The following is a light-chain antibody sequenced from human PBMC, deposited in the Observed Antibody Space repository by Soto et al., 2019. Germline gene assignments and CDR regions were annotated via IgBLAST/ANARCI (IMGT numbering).Light chain of an antibody. CDR3: QQTYSNLWT. CDR2: AAS. V-gene: IGKV1-39*01. CDR1: LPISNY. Sequence: DIQMTQSPSSLSASVGDRVTINRRASLPISNYLAWYQQKQGTAPKLLIYAASTLHTGVPSRFSGRGSGTDLTININNLQREDVEDYFGQQTYSNLWTFGQGTKVDIK. J-gene: IGKJ1*01.